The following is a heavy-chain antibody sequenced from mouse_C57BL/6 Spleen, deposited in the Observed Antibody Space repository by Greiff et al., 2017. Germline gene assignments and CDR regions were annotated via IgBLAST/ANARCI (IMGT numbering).Heavy chain of an antibody. CDR2: INPSSGST. J-gene: IGHJ1*03. D-gene: IGHD1-1*01. V-gene: IGHV1-7*01. CDR3: ARDGIYYGGYFDV. Sequence: VQLQQSGAELAKPGASVKLSCKASGYTFTSYWMHWVKQRPGRGLEWIGYINPSSGSTKYNQKFKDKATLTADKSSSTAYMQLSSLTYEDSAVYYCARDGIYYGGYFDVWGTGTTVTVSS. CDR1: GYTFTSYW.